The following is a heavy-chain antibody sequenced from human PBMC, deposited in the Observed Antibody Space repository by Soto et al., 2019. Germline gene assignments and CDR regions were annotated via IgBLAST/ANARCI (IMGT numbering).Heavy chain of an antibody. CDR1: GFTVSSNY. CDR2: IYSGGST. V-gene: IGHV3-53*01. CDR3: ARDRRGWLPRGMDV. J-gene: IGHJ6*02. D-gene: IGHD3-10*01. Sequence: GGSLRLSCAASGFTVSSNYMSWVRQAPGKGLEWVSVIYSGGSTYYADSVKGRSTISRDNSKNTLYLQMNSLRAEDTAVYYCARDRRGWLPRGMDVWGQGTTVTVSS.